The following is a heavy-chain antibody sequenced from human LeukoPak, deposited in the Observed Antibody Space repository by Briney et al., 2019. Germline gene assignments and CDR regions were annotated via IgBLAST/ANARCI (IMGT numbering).Heavy chain of an antibody. CDR3: AKDSAFYYIDV. CDR2: ISSSSSYI. D-gene: IGHD3-10*01. V-gene: IGHV3-21*01. J-gene: IGHJ6*03. Sequence: GGSLRLSCAASAFTFSSYSMNWVRQAPGKGLEWVSSISSSSSYIYYADSVKGRFTISRDNSKNTLYLQMNSLKGDDTAVYYCAKDSAFYYIDVWGKGTTVIISS. CDR1: AFTFSSYS.